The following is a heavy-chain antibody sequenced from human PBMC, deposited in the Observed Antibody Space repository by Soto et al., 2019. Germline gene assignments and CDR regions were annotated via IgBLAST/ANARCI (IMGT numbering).Heavy chain of an antibody. CDR1: GGSFGSSA. J-gene: IGHJ3*01. CDR2: IIPVFDKA. Sequence: QVQLVQSGADVKKPGSSVKVSCKTSGGSFGSSAISWVRQAPAQGLEWMGEIIPVFDKANYAQNFQGRLTITADELTGTVFMELSSLRSADTAVYFCARLRRDWGDAFDLWGLGTLVTVSS. CDR3: ARLRRDWGDAFDL. V-gene: IGHV1-69*01. D-gene: IGHD3-16*01.